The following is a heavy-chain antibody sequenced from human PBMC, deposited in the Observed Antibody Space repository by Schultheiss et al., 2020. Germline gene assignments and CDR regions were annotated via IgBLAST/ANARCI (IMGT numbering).Heavy chain of an antibody. J-gene: IGHJ4*02. Sequence: ASVKVSCKASGYTFTSYDINWVRQATGQGLEWMGWMNPNSGNTGYAQKFQGRVTMTTDTSTSTAYMELRSLRSDDTAVYYCARSVRLGPNDYWGQGILVTVSS. CDR1: GYTFTSYD. D-gene: IGHD3-10*02. CDR3: ARSVRLGPNDY. CDR2: MNPNSGNT. V-gene: IGHV1-8*01.